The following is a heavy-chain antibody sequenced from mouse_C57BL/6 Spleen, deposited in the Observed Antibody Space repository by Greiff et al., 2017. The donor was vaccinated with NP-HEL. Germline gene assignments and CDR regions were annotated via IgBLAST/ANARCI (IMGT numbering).Heavy chain of an antibody. CDR1: GFNIKDYY. V-gene: IGHV14-1*01. CDR2: IDPEDGDT. D-gene: IGHD2-2*01. J-gene: IGHJ3*01. CDR3: TTPPSTMVTTGFAY. Sequence: EVKLMESGAELVRPGASVKLSCTASGFNIKDYYMHWVKQRPEQGLEWIGRIDPEDGDTEYAPKFQGKATMTADTSSNTAYLQLSSLTSEDTAVYYCTTPPSTMVTTGFAYWGQGTLVTVSA.